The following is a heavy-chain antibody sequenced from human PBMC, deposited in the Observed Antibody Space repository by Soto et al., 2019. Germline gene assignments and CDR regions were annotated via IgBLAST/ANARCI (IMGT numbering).Heavy chain of an antibody. CDR1: GGSISSYY. CDR2: IYYSGST. Sequence: QVQLQESGPGLVKPSETLSLTCTVSGGSISSYYWSWIRQPPGKGLEWIGYIYYSGSTNYNPSLXRXVXIXXDTSKNQFSLKLSSVTAADTAVYYCARRYGGNLDYWSQGTLVTVSS. CDR3: ARRYGGNLDY. V-gene: IGHV4-59*08. J-gene: IGHJ4*02. D-gene: IGHD2-15*01.